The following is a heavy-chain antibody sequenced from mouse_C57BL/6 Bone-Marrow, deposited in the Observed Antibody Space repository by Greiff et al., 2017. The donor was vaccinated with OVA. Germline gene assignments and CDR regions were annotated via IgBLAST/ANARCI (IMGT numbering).Heavy chain of an antibody. CDR3: FMYSYFDY. Sequence: VQLKQSGAELVRPGASVKLSCTASGFNIKDDYMPWVKQRPEQGLEWIGWIDPENGDTEYASKFQGKATITADTSSNTASLQLSSLTAYDTAVYYCFMYSYFDYWGQGTTLTVSA. D-gene: IGHD1-2*01. J-gene: IGHJ2*01. CDR2: IDPENGDT. V-gene: IGHV14-4*01. CDR1: GFNIKDDY.